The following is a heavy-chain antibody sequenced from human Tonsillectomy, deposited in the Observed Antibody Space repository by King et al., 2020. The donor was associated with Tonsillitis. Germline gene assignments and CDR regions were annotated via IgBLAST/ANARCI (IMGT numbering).Heavy chain of an antibody. CDR2: ISGSGGST. Sequence: VQLVESGGGLVQPGGSLRLSCAASGFTFSSYAMSWVRQAPVKGLEWVSAISGSGGSTYYADSVKGRFTISRDNSKNTLFLQVNSLRAEDTAVYYWAKAGAGVYSSTSCYEAYLGVWGPGTTVTVSS. J-gene: IGHJ6*02. V-gene: IGHV3-23*04. CDR1: GFTFSSYA. CDR3: AKAGAGVYSSTSCYEAYLGV. D-gene: IGHD2-2*01.